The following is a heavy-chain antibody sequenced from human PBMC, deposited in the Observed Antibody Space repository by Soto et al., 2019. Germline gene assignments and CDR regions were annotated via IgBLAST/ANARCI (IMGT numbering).Heavy chain of an antibody. CDR2: INAGNGNT. J-gene: IGHJ4*02. Sequence: QVQLVQSGAEVKKPGASVKVSCKASGYTFTSYAMHWVRQAPGQRLEWMGWINAGNGNTKYSQKFQGRVTITRDTSASTAYMELSSLRSEDTAVYYCAGGGGYSGYDPYFDYWGQGTLVTVSS. CDR1: GYTFTSYA. CDR3: AGGGGYSGYDPYFDY. D-gene: IGHD5-12*01. V-gene: IGHV1-3*01.